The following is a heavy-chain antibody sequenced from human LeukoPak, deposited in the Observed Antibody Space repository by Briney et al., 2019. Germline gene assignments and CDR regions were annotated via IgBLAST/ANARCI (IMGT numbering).Heavy chain of an antibody. CDR1: GYSFTSYW. V-gene: IGHV5-10-1*01. Sequence: GESLKISCKGYGYSFTSYWISWVRQMPGKGLEWMGRIDPSDSYTNYSPSFQGHVTISADKSISTAYLQWSSLKASDTAMYFRARLLRGVFPFDYWGQGSLVTVSS. CDR2: IDPSDSYT. D-gene: IGHD3-10*01. J-gene: IGHJ4*02. CDR3: ARLLRGVFPFDY.